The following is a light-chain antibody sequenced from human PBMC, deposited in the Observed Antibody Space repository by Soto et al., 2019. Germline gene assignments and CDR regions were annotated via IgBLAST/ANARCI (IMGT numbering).Light chain of an antibody. CDR3: QQYGSLSWT. V-gene: IGKV3-20*01. CDR1: QSVSSSY. Sequence: MMMTQSPATLSVSPGERVTLSCRVSQSVSSSYLAWYQQKPGQAPRLLIYGASTRATGVPDRFSGSGSGTDFTLTISRLEPEDFAVYHCQQYGSLSWTFGQGTKVDI. J-gene: IGKJ1*01. CDR2: GAS.